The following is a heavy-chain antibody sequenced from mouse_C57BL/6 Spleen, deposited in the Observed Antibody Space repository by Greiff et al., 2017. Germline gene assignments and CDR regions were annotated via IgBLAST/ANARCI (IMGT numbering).Heavy chain of an antibody. J-gene: IGHJ3*01. Sequence: QVQLQRSGAELVRPRASVKLSCKASGYTFTDYYINWVKQRPGQGLEWIARIYPGSGNTYYNEKFKGKATLTAEKSSSTAYMQLSSLTSEDSAVYFCARSHSNYGFAYWGQGTLVTVAA. CDR3: ARSHSNYGFAY. CDR2: IYPGSGNT. V-gene: IGHV1-76*01. CDR1: GYTFTDYY. D-gene: IGHD2-5*01.